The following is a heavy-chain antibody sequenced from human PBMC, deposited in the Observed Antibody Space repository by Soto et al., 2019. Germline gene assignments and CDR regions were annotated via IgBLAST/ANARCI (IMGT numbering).Heavy chain of an antibody. Sequence: PSETLSLTCTVSGGSISSNIYYWGWIRQPPGKGLEWIGKIHYSGSTYYDSSLKSRVTISVDKSKNQFSLKLSSVTAADTAVYYCARYPNTISKSRTGWWFDPWGQGTLVTVSS. D-gene: IGHD3-9*01. CDR1: GGSISSNIYY. V-gene: IGHV4-39*07. J-gene: IGHJ5*02. CDR2: IHYSGST. CDR3: ARYPNTISKSRTGWWFDP.